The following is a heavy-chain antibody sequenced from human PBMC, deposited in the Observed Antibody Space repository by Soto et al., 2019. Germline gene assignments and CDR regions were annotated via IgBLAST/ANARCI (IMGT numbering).Heavy chain of an antibody. Sequence: QVQLVQSGAEVKKPGSSVKVSCKASGGTFSSYAISWERQAPGQGLEWMGGIIPIFGTANYAQKFEGRVTITAHESTSTAYMELSSLRSEDTAVYYCASINRYYYYSSGYCWGQGTLVTVSS. CDR1: GGTFSSYA. CDR2: IIPIFGTA. V-gene: IGHV1-69*01. J-gene: IGHJ4*02. D-gene: IGHD3-22*01. CDR3: ASINRYYYYSSGYC.